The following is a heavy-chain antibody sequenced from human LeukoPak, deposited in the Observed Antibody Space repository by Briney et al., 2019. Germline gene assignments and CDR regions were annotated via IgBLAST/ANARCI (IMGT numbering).Heavy chain of an antibody. J-gene: IGHJ4*02. V-gene: IGHV3-30*02. D-gene: IGHD3-22*01. CDR3: AKVLVRGPYYFDY. Sequence: PGGSLRLSCAASGFTFSSYGMHWVRQAPGKGLEWVAFIRYDGSNKYYADSVKGRFTISRDNSKNTLYLQMDSLRAEDTAVYYCAKVLVRGPYYFDYWGQGTLVTVSS. CDR2: IRYDGSNK. CDR1: GFTFSSYG.